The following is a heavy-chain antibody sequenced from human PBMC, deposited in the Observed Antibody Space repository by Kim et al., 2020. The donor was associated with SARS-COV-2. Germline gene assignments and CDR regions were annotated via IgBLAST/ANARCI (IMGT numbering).Heavy chain of an antibody. J-gene: IGHJ3*02. CDR3: TPSLWFGDDDAFDI. V-gene: IGHV3-15*01. Sequence: AAPVKGRFTISRDDSKNTLYLQMNSLKTEDTAVYYCTPSLWFGDDDAFDIWGQGTMVTVSS. D-gene: IGHD3-10*01.